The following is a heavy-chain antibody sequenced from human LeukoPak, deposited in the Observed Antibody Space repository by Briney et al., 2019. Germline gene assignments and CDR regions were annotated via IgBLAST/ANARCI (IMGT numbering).Heavy chain of an antibody. CDR3: AAPGWRDLFDY. CDR2: IYYSGNT. Sequence: SETLSLTCTVSGGSIRSSSYYWGWIRQPPGKGLEWIGNIYYSGNTYYNPSLKSRITISVDTSKNQFSLKLSSVTAADTAVYYCAAPGWRDLFDYWGQGTLVTVSS. D-gene: IGHD6-19*01. J-gene: IGHJ4*02. V-gene: IGHV4-39*01. CDR1: GGSIRSSSYY.